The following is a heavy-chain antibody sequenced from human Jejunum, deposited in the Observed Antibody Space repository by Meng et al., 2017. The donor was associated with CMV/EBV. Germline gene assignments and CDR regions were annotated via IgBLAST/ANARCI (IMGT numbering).Heavy chain of an antibody. CDR1: VSSKSNN. D-gene: IGHD3-22*01. Sequence: VSSKSNNGGWIRQTPGKGLEWIGNIYHSGITYYNPSLKSRVTISLDTPKNQFSLKLSSVTAADTAVYYCARDDYDSRGYEVGMDVWGQGTTVTVSS. V-gene: IGHV4-39*07. CDR2: IYHSGIT. J-gene: IGHJ6*02. CDR3: ARDDYDSRGYEVGMDV.